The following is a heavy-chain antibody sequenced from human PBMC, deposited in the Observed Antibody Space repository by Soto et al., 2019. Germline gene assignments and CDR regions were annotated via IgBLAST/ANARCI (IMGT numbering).Heavy chain of an antibody. CDR1: GFPFSSYG. D-gene: IGHD2-15*01. Sequence: QVQLVESGGGVVQPGRSLRLSCAASGFPFSSYGMHWVGQAPGKGLEWVAHISYDVSNKHYTDSVKGRFTISRDNSKNILYLQMSSLRAEDTAVYYCAGGQYYFDYCGQGTRVSVSS. CDR3: AGGQYYFDY. J-gene: IGHJ4*02. V-gene: IGHV3-30*03. CDR2: ISYDVSNK.